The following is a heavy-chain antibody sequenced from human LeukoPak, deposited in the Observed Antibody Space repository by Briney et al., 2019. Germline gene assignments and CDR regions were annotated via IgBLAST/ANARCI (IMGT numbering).Heavy chain of an antibody. Sequence: ASVKVSCKASGYTFTSYGISWVRQAPGQGLGWMGWISAYNGNTNYAQKLQGRVTMTTDTSTSTAYMELRSLRSDDTAVYYCARGVSYSSSWQDPGYFDYWGQGTLVTVSS. CDR3: ARGVSYSSSWQDPGYFDY. V-gene: IGHV1-18*01. CDR2: ISAYNGNT. CDR1: GYTFTSYG. D-gene: IGHD6-13*01. J-gene: IGHJ4*02.